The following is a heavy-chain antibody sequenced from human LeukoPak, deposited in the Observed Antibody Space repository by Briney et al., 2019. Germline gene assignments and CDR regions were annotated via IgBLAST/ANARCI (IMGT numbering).Heavy chain of an antibody. V-gene: IGHV3-30*03. Sequence: GGSLRLSCAASGFTFSRYGMHWVRQAPGKGLGWVAVISYDGSNKYYADSVKGRFTISRDNSKNTLYLQMNSLRAEDTAVYYCAPSTRRSAPFDYWGQGTLVTVSS. CDR2: ISYDGSNK. D-gene: IGHD6-25*01. CDR3: APSTRRSAPFDY. CDR1: GFTFSRYG. J-gene: IGHJ4*02.